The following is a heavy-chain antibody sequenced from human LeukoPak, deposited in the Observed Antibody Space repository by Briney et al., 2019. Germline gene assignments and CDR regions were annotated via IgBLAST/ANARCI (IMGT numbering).Heavy chain of an antibody. Sequence: PGGSLRLSCAASGFTFSNAWMSWVRQAPGKGLEWVGRIKSKTDGGTTDYAAPVKGRFTISRDDSKNTLYLQMNSLKTEDTAVYYCITRGWANVGYSSSWYDGWYYFDYWGQGTLVTVSS. V-gene: IGHV3-15*01. CDR2: IKSKTDGGTT. J-gene: IGHJ4*02. D-gene: IGHD6-13*01. CDR3: ITRGWANVGYSSSWYDGWYYFDY. CDR1: GFTFSNAW.